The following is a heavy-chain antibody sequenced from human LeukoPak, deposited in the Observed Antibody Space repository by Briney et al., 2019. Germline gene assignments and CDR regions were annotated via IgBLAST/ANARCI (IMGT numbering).Heavy chain of an antibody. D-gene: IGHD3-3*01. CDR2: IYTSGST. V-gene: IGHV4-59*10. CDR1: GGSFSGYY. J-gene: IGHJ3*02. Sequence: ASETLSFTCAVYGGSFSGYYWSWIRQPAGKGLEWIGRIYTSGSTNYNPSLKSRVTMSVDTSKNQFSLKLSSVTAADTAVYYCATSHRLRFLEWLPGDGAFDIWGQGTMVTVSS. CDR3: ATSHRLRFLEWLPGDGAFDI.